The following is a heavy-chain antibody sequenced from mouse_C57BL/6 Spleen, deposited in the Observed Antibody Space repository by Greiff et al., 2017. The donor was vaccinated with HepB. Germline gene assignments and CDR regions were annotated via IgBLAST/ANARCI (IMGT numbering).Heavy chain of an antibody. CDR3: ARNYGSSYEDAMDY. J-gene: IGHJ4*01. V-gene: IGHV2-2*01. CDR2: IWSGGST. Sequence: VQLKESGPGLVQPSQSLSITCTVSGFSLTSYGVHWVRQSPGKGLEWLGVIWSGGSTDYNAAFISRLSISKDNSKSQVFFKMNSLQADDTAIYYCARNYGSSYEDAMDYWGQGTSVTVSS. D-gene: IGHD1-1*01. CDR1: GFSLTSYG.